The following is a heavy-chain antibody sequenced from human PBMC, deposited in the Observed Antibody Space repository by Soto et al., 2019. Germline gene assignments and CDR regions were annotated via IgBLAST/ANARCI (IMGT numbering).Heavy chain of an antibody. CDR1: GGSINSSSHF. CDR2: IYFTGNT. CDR3: AGQTFTIAAASYGRSNWFDP. V-gene: IGHV4-39*01. Sequence: PSETLSLTCTASGGSINSSSHFWGWVRQPPGKGLEWIGTIYFTGNTYYTPSLESRLTMSIDTSKNEFSLRLNSVTAADTAVYYCAGQTFTIAAASYGRSNWFDPWGPGTLVTVSS. J-gene: IGHJ5*02. D-gene: IGHD6-25*01.